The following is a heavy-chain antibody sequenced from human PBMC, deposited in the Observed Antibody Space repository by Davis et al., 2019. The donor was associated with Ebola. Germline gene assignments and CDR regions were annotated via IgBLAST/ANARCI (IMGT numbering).Heavy chain of an antibody. Sequence: GESLKISCAASGFTFSSYGIHWVRQAPGKGLEWVASIPYDGDKKFYADSVKGRFTISRDNSGKTVSLQMDSLRDEDTALYYCSRGGAVKFDYWGQGTLVTVSS. V-gene: IGHV3-30*03. CDR2: IPYDGDKK. CDR3: SRGGAVKFDY. J-gene: IGHJ4*02. D-gene: IGHD4-17*01. CDR1: GFTFSSYG.